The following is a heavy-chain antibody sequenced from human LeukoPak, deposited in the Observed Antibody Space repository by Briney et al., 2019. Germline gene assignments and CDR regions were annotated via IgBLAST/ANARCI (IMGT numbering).Heavy chain of an antibody. J-gene: IGHJ5*02. CDR1: GGTFSSYG. CDR3: ARDKSAIFGVTKGNWLDP. V-gene: IGHV1-69*06. D-gene: IGHD3-3*01. Sequence: SVKVSCKASGGTFSSYGISWVRQAPGQGLEWMGGIIPVLGSVSYAQKFQGRVTINVDKSTNTVYMDLNSLASEDTAIYYCARDKSAIFGVTKGNWLDPWGQGTLVTVSS. CDR2: IIPVLGSV.